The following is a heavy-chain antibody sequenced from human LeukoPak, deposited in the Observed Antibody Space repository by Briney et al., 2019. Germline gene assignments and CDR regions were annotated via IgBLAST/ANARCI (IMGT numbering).Heavy chain of an antibody. Sequence: GGSLRLSCAASGFTFSTYNMNWVRHAPGKGLEWVSYISSSGSTIYYADSVEGRFTISRDNAKNSLYLQMNSLRAEDTAVYYCAELGITMIGGVWGKGTTVTISS. V-gene: IGHV3-48*03. CDR3: AELGITMIGGV. CDR1: GFTFSTYN. CDR2: ISSSGSTI. J-gene: IGHJ6*04. D-gene: IGHD3-10*02.